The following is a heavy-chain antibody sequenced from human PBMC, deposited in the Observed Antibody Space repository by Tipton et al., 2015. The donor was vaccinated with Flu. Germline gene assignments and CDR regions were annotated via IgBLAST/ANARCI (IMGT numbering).Heavy chain of an antibody. D-gene: IGHD6-13*01. Sequence: TLSLTCTVSGSSISSDYCWGWVRQPPGKGLEWIGSIYYSGSTYYNPSLKSRVTISVDTSKNQFSLKLTSVTAADTAVYYCARDPGSRMFDPWGQGTLVTVSS. CDR1: GSSISSDYC. V-gene: IGHV4-38-2*02. J-gene: IGHJ5*02. CDR2: IYYSGST. CDR3: ARDPGSRMFDP.